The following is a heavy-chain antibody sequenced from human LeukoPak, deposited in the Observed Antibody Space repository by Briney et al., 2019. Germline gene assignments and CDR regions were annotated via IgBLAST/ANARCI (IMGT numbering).Heavy chain of an antibody. CDR1: GFTFSSYG. Sequence: GGSLRLSCAASGFTFSSYGMSWVRQAPGKGLEWVSAISGSGGNTYYADSVKGRFTISRDNSKNTLYLQMNSLRAEDAAVYYCANEYSKGDIWGQGTMVTVSS. D-gene: IGHD4-11*01. J-gene: IGHJ3*02. CDR3: ANEYSKGDI. CDR2: ISGSGGNT. V-gene: IGHV3-23*01.